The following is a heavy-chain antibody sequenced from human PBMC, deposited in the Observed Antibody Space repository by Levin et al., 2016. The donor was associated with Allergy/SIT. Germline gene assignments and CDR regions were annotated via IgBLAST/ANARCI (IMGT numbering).Heavy chain of an antibody. CDR3: ARGSSSWSFDP. V-gene: IGHV4-61*05. J-gene: IGHJ5*02. D-gene: IGHD6-13*01. CDR1: GGSISSSSYY. Sequence: SETLSLTCTVSGGSISSSSYYWGWIRQPPGKGLEWIGYIYYSGSTNYNPSLKSRVTISVDTSKNQFSLKLSSVTAADTAVYYCARGSSSWSFDPWGQGTLVTVSS. CDR2: IYYSGST.